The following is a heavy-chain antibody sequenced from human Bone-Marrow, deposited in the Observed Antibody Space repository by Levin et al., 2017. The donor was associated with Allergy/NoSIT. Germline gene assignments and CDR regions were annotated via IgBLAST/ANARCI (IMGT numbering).Heavy chain of an antibody. D-gene: IGHD3-3*01. J-gene: IGHJ5*02. Sequence: SETLSLTCEVSGGSISSSGYYWSWIRQHPGKGLEFIGHIYYSGSTYYNPSLKSRVTISLDTSKNQFSLRLSSVTAADTAVDYCARGGLTISTNWFDPWGQGTLVTVSS. CDR1: GGSISSSGYY. CDR2: IYYSGST. V-gene: IGHV4-31*11. CDR3: ARGGLTISTNWFDP.